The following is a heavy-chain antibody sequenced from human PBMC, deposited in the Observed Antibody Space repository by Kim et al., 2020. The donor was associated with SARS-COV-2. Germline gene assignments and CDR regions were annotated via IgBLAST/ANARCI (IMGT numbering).Heavy chain of an antibody. Sequence: SETLSLTCAVPRGSLSDYYWSWIRQPPGKGLEWIGEINQSGSTSYNPSLKSRVTISVDMSKTQFSLKMSSVTAADTAVYYCARLYNGSAFSWFDPWGQGT. CDR1: RGSLSDYY. D-gene: IGHD3-10*01. V-gene: IGHV4-34*01. CDR3: ARLYNGSAFSWFDP. J-gene: IGHJ5*02. CDR2: INQSGST.